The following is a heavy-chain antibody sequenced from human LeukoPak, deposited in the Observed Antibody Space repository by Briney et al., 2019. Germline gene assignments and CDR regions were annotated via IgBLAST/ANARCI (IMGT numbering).Heavy chain of an antibody. Sequence: ESGGSLRLSCAASGFTLSSYEMNWVRQAPGKGLEWVSYISSSGSTIYYADSVRGRFTISRDNAKNSLYLQMNSLRAEDTAVYYCARQYYYDSSGYYDAYFQHWGQGTLVTVSS. J-gene: IGHJ1*01. CDR1: GFTLSSYE. CDR3: ARQYYYDSSGYYDAYFQH. CDR2: ISSSGSTI. D-gene: IGHD3-22*01. V-gene: IGHV3-48*03.